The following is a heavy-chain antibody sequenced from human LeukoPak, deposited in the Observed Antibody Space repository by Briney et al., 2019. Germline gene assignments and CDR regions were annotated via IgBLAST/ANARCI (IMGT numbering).Heavy chain of an antibody. J-gene: IGHJ3*02. D-gene: IGHD3-22*01. CDR2: TRNKANSYTT. CDR1: GFTFSDHY. Sequence: GGSLRLSCAASGFTFSDHYMDWVRQAPGKGLEWVGRTRNKANSYTTEYAASVKGRFTISRDDSKSSLYLQMNSLKTEDTAVYYCARGAYDSWAFDIWGQGTMVTVSS. CDR3: ARGAYDSWAFDI. V-gene: IGHV3-72*01.